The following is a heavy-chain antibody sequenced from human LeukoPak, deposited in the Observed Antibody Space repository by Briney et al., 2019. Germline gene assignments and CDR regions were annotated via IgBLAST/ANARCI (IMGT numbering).Heavy chain of an antibody. D-gene: IGHD3-10*01. CDR3: AREYTSRGVRGVISLSWFDP. Sequence: PGGSLRLSCAASGFSFSSYGMHWVRQAPGKGLEWVAVIWYDGSNKYYADSLKGRFTISRDNSKNTLYLQMNSLRAEDTAVYYCAREYTSRGVRGVISLSWFDPWGQGTLVTVSS. CDR2: IWYDGSNK. CDR1: GFSFSSYG. J-gene: IGHJ5*02. V-gene: IGHV3-33*01.